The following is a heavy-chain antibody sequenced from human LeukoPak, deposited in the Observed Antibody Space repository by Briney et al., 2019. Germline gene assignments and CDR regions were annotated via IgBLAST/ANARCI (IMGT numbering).Heavy chain of an antibody. V-gene: IGHV1-2*02. CDR2: INPNSGGT. CDR1: GYTFTGYY. D-gene: IGHD3-3*01. CDR3: ARGDTIFGVVNLDY. Sequence: ASVKVSCKASGYTFTGYYMRCVPQAPRQRLEWMGWINPNSGGTNYAQKFQGRVTMTRDTSISTAYMELSSLRSEDTAVYYCARGDTIFGVVNLDYWGQGTLVTVSS. J-gene: IGHJ4*02.